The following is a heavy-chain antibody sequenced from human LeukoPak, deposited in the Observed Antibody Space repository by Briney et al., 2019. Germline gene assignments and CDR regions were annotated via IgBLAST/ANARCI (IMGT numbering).Heavy chain of an antibody. Sequence: TSETLSLTCAVYGGSFSGYYWSWIRQPPGKGLEWIGEINHSGSTNYNPSLKSRVTISVDTSKNQFSLKLSSVTAADTAVYYCAASGYSYGLQKYWGQGTLVTVSS. CDR3: AASGYSYGLQKY. V-gene: IGHV4-34*01. CDR1: GGSFSGYY. J-gene: IGHJ4*02. D-gene: IGHD5-18*01. CDR2: INHSGST.